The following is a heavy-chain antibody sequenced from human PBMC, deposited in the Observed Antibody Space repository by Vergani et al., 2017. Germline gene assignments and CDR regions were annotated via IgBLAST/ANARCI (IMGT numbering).Heavy chain of an antibody. Sequence: EVQPVESGGGLVKPGGSLRLSCTTSVFTFSSAWMSWVRQAPGKGLGWVARIRPKTDGETTDYAAPVKGRFTISRDDSKNTLYLQMNSLKTEDTAVYYCTTPTKRELRYYFDYWGQGTRVTVPS. CDR3: TTPTKRELRYYFDY. CDR2: IRPKTDGETT. D-gene: IGHD3-9*01. CDR1: VFTFSSAW. J-gene: IGHJ4*02. V-gene: IGHV3-15*01.